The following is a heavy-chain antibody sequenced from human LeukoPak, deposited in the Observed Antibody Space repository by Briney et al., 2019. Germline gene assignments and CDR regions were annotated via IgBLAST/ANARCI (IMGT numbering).Heavy chain of an antibody. Sequence: GGSLRLSCAASGFTVSSNYMSWVRQAPGKGLEWVSVIYSGGSTYYADSVKGRFTFSRDNSKNTLYLQMNSLRAEDTAVYYCARASWIQLWFGYFDLWGRGTLVTVSS. CDR3: ARASWIQLWFGYFDL. J-gene: IGHJ2*01. CDR2: IYSGGST. D-gene: IGHD5-18*01. V-gene: IGHV3-66*01. CDR1: GFTVSSNY.